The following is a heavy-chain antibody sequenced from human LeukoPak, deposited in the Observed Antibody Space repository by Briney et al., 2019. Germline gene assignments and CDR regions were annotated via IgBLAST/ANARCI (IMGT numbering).Heavy chain of an antibody. V-gene: IGHV1-69*13. CDR3: ARGSDFWSGYYVY. D-gene: IGHD3-3*01. J-gene: IGHJ4*02. CDR2: IIPIFGTA. CDR1: GYTFTSYY. Sequence: GASVKVSRKASGYTFTSYYMHWVRQAPGQGLEWMGGIIPIFGTANYAQKFQGRVTITADESTSTAYMELSSLRSEDTAVYYCARGSDFWSGYYVYWGQGTLVTVSS.